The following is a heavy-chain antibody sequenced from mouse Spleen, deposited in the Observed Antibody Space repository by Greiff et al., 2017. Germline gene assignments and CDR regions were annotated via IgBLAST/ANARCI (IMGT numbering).Heavy chain of an antibody. Sequence: EVKLMESGPELVKPGASVKMSCKASGYTFTDYNMHWVKQSHGKSLEWIGYINPNNGGTSYNQKFKGKATLTVNKSSSTAYMELRSLTSEDSAVYYCARAPYYSYYSYDGGAPMDYWGQGTSVTVSS. CDR1: GYTFTDYN. D-gene: IGHD2-12*01. CDR3: ARAPYYSYYSYDGGAPMDY. J-gene: IGHJ4*01. V-gene: IGHV1-22*01. CDR2: INPNNGGT.